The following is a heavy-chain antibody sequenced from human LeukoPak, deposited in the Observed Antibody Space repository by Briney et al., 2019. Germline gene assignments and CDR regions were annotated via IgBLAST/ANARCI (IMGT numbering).Heavy chain of an antibody. V-gene: IGHV1-69*13. Sequence: SVKVSCKASGGTFSSYAISWVRQAPGQRLEWMGGIIPIFGTANYAQKFQGRVTITADESTSTAYMELSSLRSEDTAVYYCARDGLYCTNGVCSSDIWGQGTLVTVSS. J-gene: IGHJ3*02. CDR1: GGTFSSYA. D-gene: IGHD2-8*01. CDR2: IIPIFGTA. CDR3: ARDGLYCTNGVCSSDI.